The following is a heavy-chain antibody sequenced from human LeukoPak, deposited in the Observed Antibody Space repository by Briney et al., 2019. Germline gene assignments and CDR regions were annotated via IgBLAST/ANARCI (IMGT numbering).Heavy chain of an antibody. CDR2: IIPIFGTA. CDR3: ARVGFLDRLWTFDP. J-gene: IGHJ5*02. Sequence: GASVTVSCKASGGTFSSYAISWVRQAPGQGLEWMGGIIPIFGTANYAQKFQGRVTITTDESTSTAYMELSSLRSEDTAVYYCARVGFLDRLWTFDPWGQGTLVTVSS. D-gene: IGHD3/OR15-3a*01. CDR1: GGTFSSYA. V-gene: IGHV1-69*05.